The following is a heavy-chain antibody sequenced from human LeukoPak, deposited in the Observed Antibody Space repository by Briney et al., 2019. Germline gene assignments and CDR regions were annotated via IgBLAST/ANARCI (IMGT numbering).Heavy chain of an antibody. V-gene: IGHV4-39*07. J-gene: IGHJ4*02. CDR1: GGSISSSSFY. Sequence: PSETLSLTCTVSGGSISSSSFYWGWIRQPPGKGLGWIGSMSYSGSSYHNPSLKSRVTISVDTSKNQFSLKLSSVTAADTAVYYCARDSRGGGPDFDYWGQGTLVTVSS. CDR2: MSYSGSS. D-gene: IGHD3-16*01. CDR3: ARDSRGGGPDFDY.